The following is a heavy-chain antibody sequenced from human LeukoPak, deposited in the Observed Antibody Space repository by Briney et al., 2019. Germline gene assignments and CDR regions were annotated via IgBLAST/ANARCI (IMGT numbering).Heavy chain of an antibody. J-gene: IGHJ4*02. CDR1: GFTFSSYG. Sequence: GGSLRLSCAASGFTFSSYGMHWVRQAPGKGLEWVAVIWYGGSNKYCADSVKGRFTISRDNSKNTLYLQMNSLRAEDTAVYYCAKDAFITGTTDWGQGTLVTVSS. D-gene: IGHD1-7*01. CDR3: AKDAFITGTTD. CDR2: IWYGGSNK. V-gene: IGHV3-33*06.